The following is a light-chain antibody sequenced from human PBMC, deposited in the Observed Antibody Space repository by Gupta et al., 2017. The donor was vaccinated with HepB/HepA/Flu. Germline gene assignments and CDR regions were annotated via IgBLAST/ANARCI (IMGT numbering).Light chain of an antibody. CDR1: ESVNSN. Sequence: EVVLTQSPVTLSVSPGERATLACRASESVNSNLAWYQQKPGQAPRLLIYDSSTRATGIPARFSGSGSGTEFTLTISSLQSEDFADYYCQEYNNWPPRFTFGPGTKVEIK. J-gene: IGKJ3*01. V-gene: IGKV3-15*01. CDR3: QEYNNWPPRFT. CDR2: DSS.